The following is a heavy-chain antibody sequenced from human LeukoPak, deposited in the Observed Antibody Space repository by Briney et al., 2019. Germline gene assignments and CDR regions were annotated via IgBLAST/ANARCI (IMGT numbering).Heavy chain of an antibody. Sequence: PSETLSLTCAVYGGSFSGYYWSWIRQPPGKGLEWIGEINHSGSTNYNPSLKSRVTISVDTSKNQFSLKLSSVTAADTAVYYCARDNNWNYVRWGQGTLVTVSS. CDR1: GGSFSGYY. D-gene: IGHD1-7*01. J-gene: IGHJ4*02. V-gene: IGHV4-34*01. CDR3: ARDNNWNYVR. CDR2: INHSGST.